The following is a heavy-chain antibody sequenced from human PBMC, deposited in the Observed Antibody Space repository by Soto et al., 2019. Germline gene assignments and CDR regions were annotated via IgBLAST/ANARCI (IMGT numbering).Heavy chain of an antibody. CDR1: GFSFSAYA. CDR3: AKTPRASGWIYFEY. CDR2: ISDSGTST. D-gene: IGHD6-19*01. J-gene: IGHJ4*02. Sequence: GGSLRLSCSASGFSFSAYAMSWVRQAPGKGLEWVSSISDSGTSTNYADSVKGRFTISRDNSKNTVYIQMNNLRDEDTDMYYCAKTPRASGWIYFEYWGQGTQVTVSS. V-gene: IGHV3-23*01.